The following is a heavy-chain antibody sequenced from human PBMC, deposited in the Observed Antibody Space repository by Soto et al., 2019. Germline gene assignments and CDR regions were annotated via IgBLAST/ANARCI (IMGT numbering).Heavy chain of an antibody. J-gene: IGHJ4*02. CDR2: ISYDGSNK. CDR3: AREGGAYDITPDFDY. D-gene: IGHD3-22*01. CDR1: GFTFSSYA. V-gene: IGHV3-30-3*01. Sequence: QVQLVESGGGVVQPGRSLRLSCAASGFTFSSYAMHWVRQAPGKGLEWVAVISYDGSNKYYADSVKGRFTISRDNSKNTLYLQMNSLRAEDTAVYYCAREGGAYDITPDFDYWGQGTLVTVSS.